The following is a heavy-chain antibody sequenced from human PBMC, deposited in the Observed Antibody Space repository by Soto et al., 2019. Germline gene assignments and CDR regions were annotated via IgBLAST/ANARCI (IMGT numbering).Heavy chain of an antibody. D-gene: IGHD6-6*01. CDR2: IDPSDSNT. Sequence: GESLKTSCKGSGYSSTSYWISWVRQMPGKGLEWRWRIDPSDSNTNYSTSFQGHVTISAGKSISTAYVKWSSLKASDTAMYYCARTPSYCSSYGHYYYYDGLDVWGQGTTVTVSS. CDR3: ARTPSYCSSYGHYYYYDGLDV. V-gene: IGHV5-10-1*01. J-gene: IGHJ6*02. CDR1: GYSSTSYW.